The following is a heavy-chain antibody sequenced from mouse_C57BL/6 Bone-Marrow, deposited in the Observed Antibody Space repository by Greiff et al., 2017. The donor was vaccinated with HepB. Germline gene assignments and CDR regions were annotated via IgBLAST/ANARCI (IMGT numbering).Heavy chain of an antibody. CDR3: ARRNPAYYYGSSYGYFDV. CDR1: GFTFSDYG. Sequence: EVQRVESGGGLVKPGGSLKLSCAASGFTFSDYGMHWVRQAPEKGLEWVAYISSGSSTIYYADTVKGRFTISRDNAKNTLFLQMTSLRSEDTDMYYCARRNPAYYYGSSYGYFDVWGTGTTVTVSS. D-gene: IGHD1-1*01. CDR2: ISSGSSTI. V-gene: IGHV5-17*01. J-gene: IGHJ1*03.